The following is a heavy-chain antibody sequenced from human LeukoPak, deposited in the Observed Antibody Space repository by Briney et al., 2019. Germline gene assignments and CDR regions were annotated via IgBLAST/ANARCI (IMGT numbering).Heavy chain of an antibody. CDR2: IRSKAYGGTT. D-gene: IGHD3-16*02. CDR1: GFTFGDYA. CDR3: TRVRDYVWGSYRYFDY. J-gene: IGHJ4*02. Sequence: QPGRSLRLSCTASGFTFGDYAMSWFRQAPGKGLEWVGFIRSKAYGGTTEYAASVKGRFTISRDGSKSIAYLQMNSLKTEDTAVYYCTRVRDYVWGSYRYFDYWGQGTLVTVSS. V-gene: IGHV3-49*01.